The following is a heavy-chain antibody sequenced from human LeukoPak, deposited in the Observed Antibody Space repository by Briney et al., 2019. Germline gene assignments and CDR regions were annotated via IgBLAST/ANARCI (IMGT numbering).Heavy chain of an antibody. D-gene: IGHD1-26*01. V-gene: IGHV4-59*01. CDR3: ARAWYSGSLIDY. Sequence: PSETLSLTCTVSGGSISSYYWSWIRQPPGRGLEWIGYIYYSGSTSDNPSLKSRVTISVDTSKNQFSLKLSSVTAADTAVYYCARAWYSGSLIDYWGQGTLVTVSS. CDR1: GGSISSYY. J-gene: IGHJ4*02. CDR2: IYYSGST.